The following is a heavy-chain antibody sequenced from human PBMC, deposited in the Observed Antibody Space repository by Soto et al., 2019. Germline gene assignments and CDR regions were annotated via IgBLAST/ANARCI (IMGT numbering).Heavy chain of an antibody. CDR3: ARHMRGETMVRGVITGFYYYYMDV. Sequence: LQLQVSGPGLVKPSETLSLTCTVSGGSLGSSSYYWGWIRQPPGKGLEWVASSGGTDYNPSLKSRISISVDTSRRQVTLKLSSVTAADTAVYYCARHMRGETMVRGVITGFYYYYMDVWDKGTTVTVSS. CDR2: SGGT. V-gene: IGHV4-39*01. J-gene: IGHJ6*03. D-gene: IGHD3-10*01. CDR1: GGSLGSSSYY.